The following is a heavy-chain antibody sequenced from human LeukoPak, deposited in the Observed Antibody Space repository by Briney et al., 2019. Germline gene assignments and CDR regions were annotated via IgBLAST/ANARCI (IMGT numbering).Heavy chain of an antibody. CDR2: IYYSGST. CDR1: GGSISSYY. Sequence: SETLSLTCTVSGGSISSYYWSWIRQPPGKGLEWIGYIYYSGSTNYNPSLKSRVTISVDTSKNQFSLKLSSVTAADTAVYYCARDLDTAYYYYYYMDVWGKGTTVTISS. J-gene: IGHJ6*03. V-gene: IGHV4-59*01. D-gene: IGHD5-18*01. CDR3: ARDLDTAYYYYYYMDV.